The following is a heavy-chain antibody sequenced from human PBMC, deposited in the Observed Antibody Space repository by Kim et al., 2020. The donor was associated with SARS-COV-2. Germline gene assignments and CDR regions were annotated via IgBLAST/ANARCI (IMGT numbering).Heavy chain of an antibody. CDR2: ICYDGSHK. Sequence: GGSLRLSCAASGFTFSSYGMHWVRQAPGKGLEWVAVICYDGSHKYYADSVKGRFTISRDNSKNTLYLQMNSLRAEDTAVYYCARDSDSTGEWGQGTLVTFSS. V-gene: IGHV3-33*01. CDR3: ARDSDSTGE. D-gene: IGHD2-2*01. CDR1: GFTFSSYG. J-gene: IGHJ1*01.